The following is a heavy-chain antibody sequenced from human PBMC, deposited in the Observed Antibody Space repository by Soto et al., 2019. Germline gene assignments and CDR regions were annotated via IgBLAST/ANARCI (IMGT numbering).Heavy chain of an antibody. V-gene: IGHV3-33*01. CDR3: ARDYYGSGSYFYYYYGMDV. CDR1: GFTFSSYG. D-gene: IGHD3-10*01. J-gene: IGHJ6*02. CDR2: IWYDGSNK. Sequence: GGSLRLSCAASGFTFSSYGMHWVRQAPGKGLEWVAVIWYDGSNKYYADSVKGRFNISRDNSKNTLYLQMNSLRAEDTAVYYCARDYYGSGSYFYYYYGMDVWGQGTTVTV.